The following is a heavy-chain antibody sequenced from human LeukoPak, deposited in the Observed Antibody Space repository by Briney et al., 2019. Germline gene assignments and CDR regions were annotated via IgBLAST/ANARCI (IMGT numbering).Heavy chain of an antibody. Sequence: GRSLRLSCAASGFTFSSYGMHWVRQAPGKGLEWVAVIWYDGSNKYYADSVKGRFTISRDNSKNTLYLQMNSLRAEDTAVCYCARDRGCSGGSCYSNYYYYGMDVWGKGTTVTVSS. CDR2: IWYDGSNK. J-gene: IGHJ6*04. CDR3: ARDRGCSGGSCYSNYYYYGMDV. V-gene: IGHV3-33*01. CDR1: GFTFSSYG. D-gene: IGHD2-15*01.